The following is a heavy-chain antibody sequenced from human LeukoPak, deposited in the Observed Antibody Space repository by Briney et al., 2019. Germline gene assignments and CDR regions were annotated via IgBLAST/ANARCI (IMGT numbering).Heavy chain of an antibody. CDR2: IWFDGSNK. Sequence: QSGGSLRLSCTASGFTFSSYGMHWVRQAPGKGLEWVAVIWFDGSNKYYADSVKGRFTISRDNSKNTLYLEMNSLRAEDTALYYCARDREPRDSELDYWGQGILVAVSS. CDR3: ARDREPRDSELDY. J-gene: IGHJ4*02. D-gene: IGHD1-26*01. CDR1: GFTFSSYG. V-gene: IGHV3-33*01.